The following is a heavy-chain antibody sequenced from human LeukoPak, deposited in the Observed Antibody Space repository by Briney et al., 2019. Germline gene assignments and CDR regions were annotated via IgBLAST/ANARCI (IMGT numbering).Heavy chain of an antibody. D-gene: IGHD1-26*01. V-gene: IGHV1-18*01. CDR2: ISTYNGNT. J-gene: IGHJ4*02. CDR1: GYTFTSYG. Sequence: ASVKVSCKASGYTFTSYGINWVRQAPGQGLEWMGWISTYNGNTKYAQKLQGRLIMATDTSTSTAYMEVRSLRSDDTAVYYCARGSGSMPFDYWGQGTLVTVSS. CDR3: ARGSGSMPFDY.